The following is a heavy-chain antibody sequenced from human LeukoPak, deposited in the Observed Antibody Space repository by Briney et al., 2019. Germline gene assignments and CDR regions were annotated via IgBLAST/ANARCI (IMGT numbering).Heavy chain of an antibody. J-gene: IGHJ6*01. Sequence: SETLSLTCTVSGGSISSSSYYWGWIRQPPGKGLEWIGSIYYSGSTYYNPSLKSRVTISVDTSKNQFYLKLSSVTAADTAVYYCAGERWLLRPDEDYYYGMKVWGKGPRSPSPQ. CDR1: GGSISSSSYY. CDR3: AGERWLLRPDEDYYYGMKV. D-gene: IGHD6-19*01. V-gene: IGHV4-39*01. CDR2: IYYSGST.